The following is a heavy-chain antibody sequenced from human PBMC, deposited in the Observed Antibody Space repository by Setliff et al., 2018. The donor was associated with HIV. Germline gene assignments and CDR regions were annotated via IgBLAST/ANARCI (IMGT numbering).Heavy chain of an antibody. Sequence: PGGSLRLSCAASGFTFSSYSMNWVRQAPGKGLEWVSSISSSSSYIYYADSVKGRFTISRDNAKNSLYLQMNSLRAEDTAVYYCARWSSNSNYYYYYYYMDVWGKGTTVTVSS. J-gene: IGHJ6*03. CDR1: GFTFSSYS. CDR3: ARWSSNSNYYYYYYYMDV. CDR2: ISSSSSYI. V-gene: IGHV3-21*04. D-gene: IGHD4-4*01.